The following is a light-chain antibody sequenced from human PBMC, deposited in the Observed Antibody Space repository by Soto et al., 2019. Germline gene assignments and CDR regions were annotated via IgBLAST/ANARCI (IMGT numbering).Light chain of an antibody. Sequence: DIQMTQSPSTLSASVGDRVTITCRASQSISSWLAWYQQKPGKAPKLLIYDASTLESGVPPRFSGSRSGTEFTLTISSLQPDDFGTYYCQQYNSYFSVTFGQGTKVDIK. J-gene: IGKJ1*01. CDR2: DAS. CDR3: QQYNSYFSVT. CDR1: QSISSW. V-gene: IGKV1-5*01.